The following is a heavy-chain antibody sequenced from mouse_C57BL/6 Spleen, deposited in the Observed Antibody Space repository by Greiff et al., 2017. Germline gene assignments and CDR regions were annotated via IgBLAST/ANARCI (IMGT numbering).Heavy chain of an antibody. Sequence: QVQLQQSGAELVKPGASVKLSCKASGYTFTEYTIHWVKQRSGQGLEWIGWFYPGSGSIKYNEKFKDKATLTADKSSSTVYMELSRLTSEDSAVYFCARHEDRDYDGYYGEYFDYWGQGTTLTVSS. CDR2: FYPGSGSI. CDR3: ARHEDRDYDGYYGEYFDY. J-gene: IGHJ2*01. V-gene: IGHV1-62-2*01. D-gene: IGHD2-3*01. CDR1: GYTFTEYT.